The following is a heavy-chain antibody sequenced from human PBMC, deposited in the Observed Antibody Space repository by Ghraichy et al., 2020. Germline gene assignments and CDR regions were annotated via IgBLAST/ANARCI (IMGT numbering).Heavy chain of an antibody. CDR1: GFTFSGSA. CDR3: ATLRTTVTPTDY. J-gene: IGHJ4*02. V-gene: IGHV3-73*01. Sequence: KVSCAASGFTFSGSAMHWVRQASGKGLEWVGHIRTKVNNYATAYAASVKGRCTISRDDSKSTVYLQLNSLKTEDTAVYYCATLRTTVTPTDYWGQGTLVTVSS. CDR2: IRTKVNNYAT. D-gene: IGHD4-17*01.